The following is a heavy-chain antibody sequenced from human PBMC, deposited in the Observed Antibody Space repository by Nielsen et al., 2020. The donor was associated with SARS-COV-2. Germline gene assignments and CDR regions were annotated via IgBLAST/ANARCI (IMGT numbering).Heavy chain of an antibody. CDR3: ARRQIQLWGQSGGMDV. CDR1: GFTFSSYA. V-gene: IGHV3-23*01. Sequence: GESLKISCAASGFTFSSYAMSWVRQAPGKGLEWVSGITGGDGTTYYADSVKGRFTISRDNSKNTLYLQMNSLRAEDTAVYYCARRQIQLWGQSGGMDVWGQGTTVTVSS. CDR2: ITGGDGTT. J-gene: IGHJ6*02. D-gene: IGHD5-18*01.